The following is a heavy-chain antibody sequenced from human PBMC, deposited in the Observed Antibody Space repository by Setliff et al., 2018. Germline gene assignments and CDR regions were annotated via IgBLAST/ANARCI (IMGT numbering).Heavy chain of an antibody. Sequence: NPSETLSLTCTVSGGAIGNNIYYWGWIRRPPGEGLEWIGSIYFSGSTYYNPSLKSRVSMSVDSSKNQFSLNLNSVTAADTGVYYCARHVGPADRADYLQHWGQGTLVTVSS. J-gene: IGHJ1*01. CDR1: GGAIGNNIYY. CDR2: IYFSGST. V-gene: IGHV4-39*01. CDR3: ARHVGPADRADYLQH.